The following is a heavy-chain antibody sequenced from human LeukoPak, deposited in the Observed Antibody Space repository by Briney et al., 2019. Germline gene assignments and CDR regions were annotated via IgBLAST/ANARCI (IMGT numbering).Heavy chain of an antibody. CDR1: GFTFSSYE. CDR2: ISGSGEYI. Sequence: PGGSLRLSCGASGFTFSSYEMTWVRQAPGKGLEWVSYISGSGEYIYYADSVKGRFTISGDKAKNSLYLQMNSLRVEDTAVYFCARDTNYAFDNWGQGTLVTVSS. J-gene: IGHJ4*02. CDR3: ARDTNYAFDN. V-gene: IGHV3-48*03. D-gene: IGHD1-7*01.